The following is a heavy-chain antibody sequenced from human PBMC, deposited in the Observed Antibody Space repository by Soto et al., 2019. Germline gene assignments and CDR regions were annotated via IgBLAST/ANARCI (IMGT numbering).Heavy chain of an antibody. Sequence: SVKVSCKASGGTFSSYTISWVRQAPGQGPEWMGRIIPILGIANYAQKFQGRVTITADKSTSTAYMELSSLRSEDTAVYYCARALGYCTNGVCSYNWFDPWGQGTLVTVSS. V-gene: IGHV1-69*02. D-gene: IGHD2-8*01. J-gene: IGHJ5*02. CDR3: ARALGYCTNGVCSYNWFDP. CDR1: GGTFSSYT. CDR2: IIPILGIA.